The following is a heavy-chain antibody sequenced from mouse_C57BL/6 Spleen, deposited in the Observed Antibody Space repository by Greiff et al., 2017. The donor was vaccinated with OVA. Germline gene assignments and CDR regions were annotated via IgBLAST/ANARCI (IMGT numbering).Heavy chain of an antibody. J-gene: IGHJ2*01. V-gene: IGHV1-26*01. Sequence: VQLQQSGPELVKPGASVKISCKASGYTFTDYYMNWVKQSHGKSLEWIGDINPNNGGTSYNQKFKGKATLTVDKSSSTAYMELRSLTSEDSAVYYCARGGHGSSWGYFDYWGKGTTLTVSS. CDR2: INPNNGGT. CDR1: GYTFTDYY. CDR3: ARGGHGSSWGYFDY. D-gene: IGHD1-1*01.